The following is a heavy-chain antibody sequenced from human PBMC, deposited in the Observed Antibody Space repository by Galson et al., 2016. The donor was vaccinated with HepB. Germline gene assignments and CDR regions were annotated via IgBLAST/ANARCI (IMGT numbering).Heavy chain of an antibody. D-gene: IGHD2-15*01. J-gene: IGHJ4*02. V-gene: IGHV5-51*01. Sequence: QSGAEVKKTGESLKISCKASGYTFTNYWIGWVRQLPGKGLEWMGIIYPGDSDTRYSPSFQGQVTMSADTSITTAYLQWSSLKASDTAMYYCARRERGCSGGSCIPYFGDYWGQGTLVTVSS. CDR3: ARRERGCSGGSCIPYFGDY. CDR1: GYTFTNYW. CDR2: IYPGDSDT.